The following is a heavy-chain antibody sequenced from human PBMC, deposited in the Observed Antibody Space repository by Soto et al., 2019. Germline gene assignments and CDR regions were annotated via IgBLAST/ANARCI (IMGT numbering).Heavy chain of an antibody. CDR1: GYSFSTNW. V-gene: IGHV5-51*01. J-gene: IGHJ4*02. CDR2: IYPGDSDT. CDR3: ARLVNIFDFDY. Sequence: PGESLKISCEASGYSFSTNWIGWVRQMPGKGLEWMGIIYPGDSDTRYSPAFQGQVTISADKSISTAYLQWSSLKASDTAMYYCARLVNIFDFDYWGKGNLVNVS. D-gene: IGHD2-21*01.